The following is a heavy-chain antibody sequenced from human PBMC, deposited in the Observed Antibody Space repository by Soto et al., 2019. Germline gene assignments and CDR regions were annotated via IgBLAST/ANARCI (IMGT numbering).Heavy chain of an antibody. J-gene: IGHJ5*02. D-gene: IGHD6-6*01. CDR3: ARERPDGARRDP. CDR2: IYYSGST. V-gene: IGHV4-30-4*01. Sequence: PSETLSLTCTVSGGSMSSGDYYWSWIGQPPGKGLEWIGYIYYSGSTFYNPSLKSRVTISVDTSKNQFSLKLSSVPAADTAVEDCARERPDGARRDPWGQGTRVTVS. CDR1: GGSMSSGDYY.